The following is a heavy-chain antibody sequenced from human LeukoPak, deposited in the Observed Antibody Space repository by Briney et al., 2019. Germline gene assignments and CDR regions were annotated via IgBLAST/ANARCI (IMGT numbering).Heavy chain of an antibody. Sequence: SETLSLTCTVSGVSITNYYWSWIRQPPGKGLEYIGYVYYSGSTNYNPSLKSRVTISVDASKNQFSLKLTSVTAADTAVYYCARHMVRGSWFDPWGQGTLVTVSS. J-gene: IGHJ5*02. CDR1: GVSITNYY. CDR2: VYYSGST. CDR3: ARHMVRGSWFDP. D-gene: IGHD3-10*01. V-gene: IGHV4-59*01.